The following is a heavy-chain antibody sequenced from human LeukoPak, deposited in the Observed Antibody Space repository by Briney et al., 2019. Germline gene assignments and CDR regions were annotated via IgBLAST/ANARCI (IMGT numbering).Heavy chain of an antibody. J-gene: IGHJ4*02. CDR3: ARVEKGDGYNPYYFDY. CDR1: GGSINSGSYY. CDR2: ISTSGST. Sequence: PSETLSLTCTVSGGSINSGSYYWSWIRQPAGKGLEWIGRISTSGSTNYNPSLKSRVTVSVDTSKNQFSLKLSSVTAADTAVYYCARVEKGDGYNPYYFDYWGQGTLVTVSS. V-gene: IGHV4-61*02. D-gene: IGHD5-24*01.